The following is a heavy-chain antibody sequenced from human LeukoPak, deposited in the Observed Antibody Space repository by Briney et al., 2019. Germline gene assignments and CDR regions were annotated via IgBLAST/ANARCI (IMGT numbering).Heavy chain of an antibody. D-gene: IGHD3-3*01. V-gene: IGHV6-1*01. CDR3: GRETEFGVVTN. CDR1: WGSISNHGAA. CDR2: TYFRSKWYS. J-gene: IGHJ4*02. Sequence: SQTLSLTCAISWGSISNHGAAWISIRQSPSRGLEWLGRTYFRSKWYSDYAESVKSRITISPDTSKSQFSLQVNSGPPEDTAAYYCGRETEFGVVTNWGQGTLVTVSS.